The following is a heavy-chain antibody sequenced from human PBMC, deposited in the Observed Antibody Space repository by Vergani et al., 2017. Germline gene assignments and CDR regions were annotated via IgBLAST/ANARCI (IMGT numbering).Heavy chain of an antibody. J-gene: IGHJ4*02. CDR1: GFTFSSYA. CDR2: IKSKTDGGTT. CDR3: TTNEVGATGVDY. Sequence: EVQLLESGGGLVQPGGSLRLSCAASGFTFSSYAMSWVRQAPGKGLGWVGRIKSKTDGGTTDYAAPVKGRFTISRDDSKNTLYLQMNSLKTEDTAVYYCTTNEVGATGVDYWGQGTLVTVSS. V-gene: IGHV3-15*01. D-gene: IGHD1-26*01.